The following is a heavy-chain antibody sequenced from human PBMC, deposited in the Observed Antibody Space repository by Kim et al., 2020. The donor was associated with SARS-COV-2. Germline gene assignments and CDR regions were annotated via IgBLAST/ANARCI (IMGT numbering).Heavy chain of an antibody. CDR3: AKGERITMIVVVSVFDY. CDR1: GFTFSSYA. V-gene: IGHV3-23*01. Sequence: GGSLRLSCAASGFTFSSYAMSWVRQAPGKGLEWVSAISGSGGSTYYADSGKGRFTISRDNSKNTLYLQMNSLRAEDTAVYYCAKGERITMIVVVSVFDYWGQGTLGTVSS. D-gene: IGHD3-22*01. J-gene: IGHJ4*02. CDR2: ISGSGGST.